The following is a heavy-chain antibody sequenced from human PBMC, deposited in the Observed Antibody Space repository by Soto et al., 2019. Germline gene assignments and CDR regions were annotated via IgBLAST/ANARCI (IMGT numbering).Heavy chain of an antibody. CDR1: GGSISSYY. Sequence: PSETLSLTCTVSGGSISSYYWSWIRQPPGKGLEWIGYIYYSGSTNYNPSLKSRVTISVDTSKNQFSLKLSSVTAADTAVYYCAREGSSAHPDYHYYGMDVWGQGTTVTVSS. CDR3: AREGSSAHPDYHYYGMDV. D-gene: IGHD2-2*01. CDR2: IYYSGST. V-gene: IGHV4-59*01. J-gene: IGHJ6*02.